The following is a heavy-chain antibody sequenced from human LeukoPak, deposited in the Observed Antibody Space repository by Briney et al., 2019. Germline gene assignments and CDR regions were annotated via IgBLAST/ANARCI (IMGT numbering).Heavy chain of an antibody. CDR3: ARLERASDAFDI. D-gene: IGHD6-6*01. J-gene: IGHJ3*02. V-gene: IGHV1-2*02. CDR2: INPNSGGT. CDR1: GYTFTGYY. Sequence: ASVKVSCKASGYTFTGYYMHWVRQAPGQGLEWMGWINPNSGGTNYAQKFRGRVTMTRDTSISTAYMELSRLRSDDTAVYYCARLERASDAFDIWGQGTMVTVSS.